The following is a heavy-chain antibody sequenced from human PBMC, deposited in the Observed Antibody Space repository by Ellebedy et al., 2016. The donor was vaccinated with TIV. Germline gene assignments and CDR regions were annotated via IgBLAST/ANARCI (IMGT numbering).Heavy chain of an antibody. CDR1: AFSFSTSA. V-gene: IGHV3-23*01. CDR3: ARDDDNSDNALDF. Sequence: GGSLRLSCAATAFSFSTSAMSWVRLAPGKGLEWVSTINANGGATYYGDSVKGRFTISRDNSKNTLTLQMDSLRAEDTAVYYCARDDDNSDNALDFWGQGTVVTVSS. D-gene: IGHD1-1*01. J-gene: IGHJ3*01. CDR2: INANGGAT.